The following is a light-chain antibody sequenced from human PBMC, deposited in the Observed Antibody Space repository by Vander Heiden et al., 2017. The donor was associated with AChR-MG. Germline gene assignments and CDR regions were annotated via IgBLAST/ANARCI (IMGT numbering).Light chain of an antibody. CDR1: RSDIGSFNR. Sequence: QSALTQPPSVSASPGLSVTISCTETRSDIGSFNRVSWYQQSPGTAPKLIIYEVNNRPSGVPDRFSGSKSGNTASLTISGLQAEDEADYYCSSYTSSSAVFGGGTKLTVL. V-gene: IGLV2-18*02. CDR3: SSYTSSSAV. J-gene: IGLJ3*02. CDR2: EVN.